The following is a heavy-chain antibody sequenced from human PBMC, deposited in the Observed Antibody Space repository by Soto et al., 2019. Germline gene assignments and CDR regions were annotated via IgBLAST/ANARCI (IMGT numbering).Heavy chain of an antibody. J-gene: IGHJ5*02. CDR3: ALFWGIFSPRFAP. Sequence: ASVKVSCKASGYTITTYNINWVRQAPGQGLEWMGWMNPDSGKAGYAQRFLGRVTMTRNTSINTAYMELSSLRSEDTAVYYCALFWGIFSPRFAPGGQEPLVPVS. D-gene: IGHD3-16*01. V-gene: IGHV1-8*01. CDR2: MNPDSGKA. CDR1: GYTITTYN.